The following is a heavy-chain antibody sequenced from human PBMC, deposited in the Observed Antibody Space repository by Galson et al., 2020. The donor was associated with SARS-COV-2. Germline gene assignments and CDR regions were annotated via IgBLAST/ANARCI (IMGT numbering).Heavy chain of an antibody. J-gene: IGHJ4*02. D-gene: IGHD2-2*01. Sequence: GESPKIPCAASGFTFRRYAMSWVRQAPGQGLEWVSAISGSGGSTYYPDSVKGRFTISRDNSKNTLYLQMHSLRAEDTAVYCCAKGYGSNTWYFEYWGQGTRVTVSS. CDR1: GFTFRRYA. V-gene: IGHV3-23*01. CDR2: ISGSGGST. CDR3: AKGYGSNTWYFEY.